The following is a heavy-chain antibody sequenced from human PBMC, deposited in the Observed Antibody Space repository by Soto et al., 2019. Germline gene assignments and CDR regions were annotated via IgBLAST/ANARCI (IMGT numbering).Heavy chain of an antibody. D-gene: IGHD6-19*01. Sequence: EVQLLESGGGVVQPGGSLRLSCVASGFNFKKFAMAWVRQAAGAGLEWVSGISCCGGSASYADSVKGRFSIARDDSKNTVSLQLNSLRVEDTAQYYCAKADGQQWLIPHLDNWGKGTLVTVS. CDR2: ISCCGGSA. V-gene: IGHV3-23*01. CDR3: AKADGQQWLIPHLDN. CDR1: GFNFKKFA. J-gene: IGHJ4*02.